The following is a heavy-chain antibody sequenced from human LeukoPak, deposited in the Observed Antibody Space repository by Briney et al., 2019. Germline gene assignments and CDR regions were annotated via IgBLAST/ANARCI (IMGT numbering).Heavy chain of an antibody. CDR2: ISASGGTI. Sequence: GGSLRLSCAASGFTFGSYAMSWVRQAPGKGLEWVSSISASGGTIYYADSVKGRFTISRDNSKNTLFLQMKSLRVEHTAIYYCAKGANSDTRYYFDYWGQGSLVTVSS. D-gene: IGHD1-26*01. CDR3: AKGANSDTRYYFDY. V-gene: IGHV3-23*01. J-gene: IGHJ4*02. CDR1: GFTFGSYA.